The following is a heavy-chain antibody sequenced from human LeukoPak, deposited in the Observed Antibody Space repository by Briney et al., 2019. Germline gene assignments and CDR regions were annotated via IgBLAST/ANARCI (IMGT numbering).Heavy chain of an antibody. Sequence: PSETLSLTCTVSGGSISSYYWSWIRQPPGKGLEWIGYIYYSGSTNYNPSLKSRVTISVDTSKNQFSLKLSSVTAADTAVYYCARGIVVVPAANTNESVPLLFSYYYYMDVWGKGTTVTVSS. V-gene: IGHV4-59*01. CDR2: IYYSGST. D-gene: IGHD2-2*01. CDR3: ARGIVVVPAANTNESVPLLFSYYYYMDV. CDR1: GGSISSYY. J-gene: IGHJ6*03.